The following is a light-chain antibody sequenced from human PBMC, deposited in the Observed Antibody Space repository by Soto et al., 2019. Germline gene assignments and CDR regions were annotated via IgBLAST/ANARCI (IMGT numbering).Light chain of an antibody. J-gene: IGLJ1*01. V-gene: IGLV2-14*01. Sequence: QSVLTQPVSVSGSPGQSITISCTGTSSDVGGYNYVSWYQQHPGKAPKLMIYDVRNRPSGVSNRFSGSKSVNTASLTISGLQAEDEADYYCSSYTTISTYVFGTGTKATVL. CDR3: SSYTTISTYV. CDR2: DVR. CDR1: SSDVGGYNY.